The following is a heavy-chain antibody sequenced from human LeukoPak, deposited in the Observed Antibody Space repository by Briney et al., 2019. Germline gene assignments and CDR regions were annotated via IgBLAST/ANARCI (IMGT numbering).Heavy chain of an antibody. Sequence: PGGSLRLSCAASGFTFDDYAMHWVRQAPGKGLEWVSSISWNSGSIDYADSVKGRFTISRDNAKNSLYLQMNSLRAEDTALYYCAKDRGSGSFYNVFDYWGQGTLVTVSS. CDR3: AKDRGSGSFYNVFDY. D-gene: IGHD3-10*01. J-gene: IGHJ4*02. CDR2: ISWNSGSI. V-gene: IGHV3-9*01. CDR1: GFTFDDYA.